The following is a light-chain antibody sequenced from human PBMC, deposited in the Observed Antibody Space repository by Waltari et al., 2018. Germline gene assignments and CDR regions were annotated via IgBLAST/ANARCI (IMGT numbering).Light chain of an antibody. Sequence: SYELTQPPSVSVSPGQTARLTCFGDTLPKHYAYWYQQKPGQAPVLVIDKDSERPSGIPERFSGSSSGTTVTLTISGVQAEDEADYYCQSADNSGTYVLFGGGTKVTVL. CDR1: TLPKHY. V-gene: IGLV3-25*03. CDR3: QSADNSGTYVL. J-gene: IGLJ3*02. CDR2: KDS.